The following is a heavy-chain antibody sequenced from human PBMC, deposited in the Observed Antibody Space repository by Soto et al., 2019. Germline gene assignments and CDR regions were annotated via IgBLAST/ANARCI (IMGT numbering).Heavy chain of an antibody. D-gene: IGHD2-21*01. CDR3: ARGNVVAIDY. CDR2: IYHSGST. J-gene: IGHJ4*02. V-gene: IGHV4-30-2*01. CDR1: CGSISSSGYS. Sequence: TLSLTCAVSCGSISSSGYSWSWIRQPPGKGLEWIGYIYHSGSTYYNPSLKSRVTISVDRSKNQFSLKLSSVTAADTAVYYCARGNVVAIDYWGQGTLVTVSS.